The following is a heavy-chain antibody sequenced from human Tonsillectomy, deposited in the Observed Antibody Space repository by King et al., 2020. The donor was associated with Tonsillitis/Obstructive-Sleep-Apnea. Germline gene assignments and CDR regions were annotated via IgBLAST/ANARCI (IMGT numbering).Heavy chain of an antibody. Sequence: HVQLVQSGAEVKKPGSSVKVSCKASGGAFSNSAISWVRQAPGQGLEWLGGIIPIFGTTNNAQKFQGRVTFTADESTSTAYMALRSLRSEDTAIYYWARGYIVATIQPGHYFDYWGQGTLVTVSS. CDR1: GGAFSNSA. V-gene: IGHV1-69*01. D-gene: IGHD5-12*01. CDR3: ARGYIVATIQPGHYFDY. CDR2: IIPIFGTT. J-gene: IGHJ4*02.